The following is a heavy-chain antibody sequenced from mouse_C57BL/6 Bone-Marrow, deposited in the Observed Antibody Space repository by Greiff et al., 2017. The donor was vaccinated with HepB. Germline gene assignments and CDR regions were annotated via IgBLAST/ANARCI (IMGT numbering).Heavy chain of an antibody. CDR1: GYTFTSYW. CDR3: TRSRVTTVVAHWYFDV. Sequence: VQLQQSGTVLARPGASVKMSCKTSGYTFTSYWMHWVKQRPGQGLEWIGAIYPGNSDTSYNQKFKGKAKLTAVTSASTAYMELSSLTNEDSAVYYCTRSRVTTVVAHWYFDVWGTGTTVTVSS. CDR2: IYPGNSDT. V-gene: IGHV1-5*01. J-gene: IGHJ1*03. D-gene: IGHD1-1*01.